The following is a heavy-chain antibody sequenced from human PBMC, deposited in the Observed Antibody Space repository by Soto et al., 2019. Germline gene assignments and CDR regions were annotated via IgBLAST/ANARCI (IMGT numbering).Heavy chain of an antibody. CDR1: GGSFSGYY. CDR3: GTTPDKTYYYYGMDV. J-gene: IGHJ6*02. D-gene: IGHD4-17*01. V-gene: IGHV4-34*01. Sequence: PSETLSLTCAVYGGSFSGYYWSWIRQPPGKGLEWIGEINHSGSTNYNPSLKSRVTISVDTSKNQFSLKLSSVTAADTAVYYCGTTPDKTYYYYGMDVWGQGTTVTVSS. CDR2: INHSGST.